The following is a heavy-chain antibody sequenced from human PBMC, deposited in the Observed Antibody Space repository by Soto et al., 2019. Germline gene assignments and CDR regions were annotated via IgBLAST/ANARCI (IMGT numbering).Heavy chain of an antibody. D-gene: IGHD3-9*01. Sequence: KTSETLSLTCAVYGGSFSCYYWIWIRQPPGKGLEWIGEINHSGSTNYNPSLKSRVTISVDTSKNQFSLKLSSVTAADTAVYYCARGPSSDYDILTGYSDAFDIWGQGTMVTVSS. CDR3: ARGPSSDYDILTGYSDAFDI. J-gene: IGHJ3*02. V-gene: IGHV4-34*01. CDR2: INHSGST. CDR1: GGSFSCYY.